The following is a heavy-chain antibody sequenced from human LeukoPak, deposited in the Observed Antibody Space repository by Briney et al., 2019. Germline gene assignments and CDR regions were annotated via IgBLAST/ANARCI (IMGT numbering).Heavy chain of an antibody. CDR1: GFTFSSYA. V-gene: IGHV3-30*04. CDR2: ISYDGSNK. J-gene: IGHJ4*02. CDR3: ARGITYYDIYF. Sequence: GGSLRLSCAASGFTFSSYAMHWVRQAPGKGLEWVAVISYDGSNKYYADSVKGRFTISRDNSKNTLYLQLNSLRAEDTAVYYCARGITYYDIYFWGQGTLVTVSS. D-gene: IGHD3-9*01.